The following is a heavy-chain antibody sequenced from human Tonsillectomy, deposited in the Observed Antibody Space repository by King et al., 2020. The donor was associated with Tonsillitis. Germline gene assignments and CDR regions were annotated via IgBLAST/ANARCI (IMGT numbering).Heavy chain of an antibody. CDR3: ARDGANTVTTYYYYYGMDV. CDR1: GFTFSSYA. Sequence: HVQLVESGGGVVQPGRSLRLSCAASGFTFSSYAMHWVRQAPGKGLEWVAVISYDGSNKYYADSVKGRFTISRDNSKNTLYLQMNSLRAEDTAVYYCARDGANTVTTYYYYYGMDVWGQGTTVTVSS. V-gene: IGHV3-30-3*01. D-gene: IGHD4-17*01. CDR2: ISYDGSNK. J-gene: IGHJ6*02.